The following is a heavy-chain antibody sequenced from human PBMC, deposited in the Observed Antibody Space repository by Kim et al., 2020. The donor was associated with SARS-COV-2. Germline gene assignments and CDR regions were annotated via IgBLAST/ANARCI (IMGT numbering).Heavy chain of an antibody. CDR2: VNRRGDVT. CDR1: GFTFRSCA. D-gene: IGHD1-1*01. V-gene: IGHV3-23*01. CDR3: ARWSTTVTNLAD. Sequence: GGSLRLSCAASGFTFRSCAMSWVRQAPGKGLEWVSTVNRRGDVTDYADFVKGRFTISRDTSKNTLYVYLEMNNLRAEDTSVYYCARWSTTVTNLADWGPGDLVTVSS. J-gene: IGHJ1*01.